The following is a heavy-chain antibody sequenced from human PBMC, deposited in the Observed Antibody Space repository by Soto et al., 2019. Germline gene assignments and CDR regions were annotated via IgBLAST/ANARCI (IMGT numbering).Heavy chain of an antibody. V-gene: IGHV4-30-2*01. CDR2: TYHSGNP. CDR1: GDTISTGGYT. D-gene: IGHD1-1*01. Sequence: PSETLSLTCDVSGDTISTGGYTWAWIRQPPGKALEWIGHTYHSGNPYYNPSLKSRVTISVDTSKNQFSLKLSSVTAADTAVYYCARRYGYSFDYWGQGTLVTVSS. CDR3: ARRYGYSFDY. J-gene: IGHJ4*02.